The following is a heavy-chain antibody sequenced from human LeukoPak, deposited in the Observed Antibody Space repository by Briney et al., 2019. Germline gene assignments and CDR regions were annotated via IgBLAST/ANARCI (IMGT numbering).Heavy chain of an antibody. Sequence: GGSLRLSCAASGFTFSSYAMSWVRQAPGKGLEWVSAISGSGGSTCYADSVKGRFTISRDNSKNTLYLQMNSLRAEDTAVYYCAKDSWWELLYNWFDPWGQGTLVTVSS. D-gene: IGHD1-26*01. CDR2: ISGSGGST. J-gene: IGHJ5*02. V-gene: IGHV3-23*01. CDR3: AKDSWWELLYNWFDP. CDR1: GFTFSSYA.